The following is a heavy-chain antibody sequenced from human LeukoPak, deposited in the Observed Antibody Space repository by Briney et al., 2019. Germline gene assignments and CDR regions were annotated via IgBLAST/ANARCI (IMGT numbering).Heavy chain of an antibody. CDR3: TRDHGLDV. CDR1: GFTFSSYW. Sequence: GGSLRLSCAASGFTFSSYWMSWVRQAPGKGLMRVPQINSDGSATSCADPVKGRCTISRDNAKNMLYLEMNSLRVEDTAVYFCTRDHGLDVWGQGTTVTVSS. J-gene: IGHJ6*02. V-gene: IGHV3-74*01. CDR2: INSDGSAT.